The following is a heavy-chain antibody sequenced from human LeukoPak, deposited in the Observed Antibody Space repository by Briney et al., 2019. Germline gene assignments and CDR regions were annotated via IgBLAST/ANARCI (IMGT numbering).Heavy chain of an antibody. D-gene: IGHD3-10*01. CDR2: INHSGST. J-gene: IGHJ5*02. CDR1: GGSFSGYY. V-gene: IGHV4-34*01. Sequence: PSETLSLPCAVYGGSFSGYYWSWIRQPPGKGLEWIGEINHSGSTNYNPSLKSRVTISVDTSKNQFSLKLSSVTAADTAVYYCARPRYYYGSGSGRYNWFDPWGQGTLVTVSS. CDR3: ARPRYYYGSGSGRYNWFDP.